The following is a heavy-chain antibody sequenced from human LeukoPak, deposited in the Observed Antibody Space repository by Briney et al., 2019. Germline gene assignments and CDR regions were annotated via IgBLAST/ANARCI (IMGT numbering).Heavy chain of an antibody. CDR2: MYTSGST. CDR3: ASGDNSGYSN. Sequence: SETLSLTCAVYGGSFSGYYWSWIRQPAGKGLEWIGRMYTSGSTNFNPSLKSRVTMSVDTSKNQFSLKLSSVTAADTAVYYCASGDNSGYSNWGQGTLVTISS. V-gene: IGHV4-59*10. D-gene: IGHD3-22*01. CDR1: GGSFSGYY. J-gene: IGHJ4*02.